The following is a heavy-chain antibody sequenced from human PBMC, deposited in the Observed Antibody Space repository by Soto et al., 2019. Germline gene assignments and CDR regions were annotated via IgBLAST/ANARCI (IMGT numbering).Heavy chain of an antibody. V-gene: IGHV3-23*01. CDR1: GFTFSSYA. CDR2: ISGSGGST. J-gene: IGHJ6*02. Sequence: EVQLLESGGGLVQPGGSLRLSCAASGFTFSSYAMSWVRQAPGKGLEWVSAISGSGGSTYYADSVKGRFTISRDNSKNTLYLQMNSLRAEDTAVYYCAKGTAIFGFPYYYGMDVWGQGTTVTVSS. CDR3: AKGTAIFGFPYYYGMDV. D-gene: IGHD3-3*01.